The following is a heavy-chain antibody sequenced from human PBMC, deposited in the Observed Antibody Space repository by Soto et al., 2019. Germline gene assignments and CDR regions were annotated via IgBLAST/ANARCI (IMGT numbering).Heavy chain of an antibody. CDR3: AIRGGYSSSWYSH. J-gene: IGHJ4*02. Sequence: SVKVSCKASGGTFSSYAISWVRQAPGQGLEWMGGIIPIFGTANYAQKFQGRVTITADKSTSTDYIELSSLRSEDTAVYYCAIRGGYSSSWYSHWGQGTLVTVSS. V-gene: IGHV1-69*06. D-gene: IGHD6-13*01. CDR2: IIPIFGTA. CDR1: GGTFSSYA.